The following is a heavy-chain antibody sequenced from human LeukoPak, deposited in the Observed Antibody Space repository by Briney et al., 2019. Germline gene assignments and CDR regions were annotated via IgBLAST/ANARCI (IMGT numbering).Heavy chain of an antibody. CDR2: ISRSGSTI. D-gene: IGHD4-11*01. J-gene: IGHJ4*02. CDR1: GFTFSAYE. Sequence: PGGSLRLSCAASGFTFSAYEMNWVRQAPGKGLEWVSYISRSGSTIYYTDSVKGRFTISRDNAQNSLYLQMNSLRGEDTAIYYCARDGTYSPFGYWGQGTLVTVSS. CDR3: ARDGTYSPFGY. V-gene: IGHV3-48*03.